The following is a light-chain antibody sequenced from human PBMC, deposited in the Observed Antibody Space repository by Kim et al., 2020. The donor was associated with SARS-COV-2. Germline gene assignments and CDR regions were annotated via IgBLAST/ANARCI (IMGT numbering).Light chain of an antibody. CDR3: QQYDSVPYT. CDR2: DAS. V-gene: IGKV1-33*01. Sequence: SASVGDRVTITCQADQDITKCLRWYKQIPGRAPKVLIYDASKLERGVPLRFSGSGSARLFTLTIGSLQPEDAATYYCQQYDSVPYTFGQGTKLEI. J-gene: IGKJ2*01. CDR1: QDITKC.